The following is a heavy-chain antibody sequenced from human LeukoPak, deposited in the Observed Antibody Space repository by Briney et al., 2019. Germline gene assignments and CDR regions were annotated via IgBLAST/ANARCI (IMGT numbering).Heavy chain of an antibody. J-gene: IGHJ4*02. CDR3: AKAQIVVVPAATYYFDY. V-gene: IGHV3-23*01. CDR2: ISGSGGST. CDR1: GFTFSSYA. Sequence: QAGGSLRLSCAASGFTFSSYAMSWVRQAPGKGLEWVSAISGSGGSTYYADSVKGRFTISRDNSKNTLYLQINSLRAEDTAVYYCAKAQIVVVPAATYYFDYWGQGTLVTVSS. D-gene: IGHD2-2*01.